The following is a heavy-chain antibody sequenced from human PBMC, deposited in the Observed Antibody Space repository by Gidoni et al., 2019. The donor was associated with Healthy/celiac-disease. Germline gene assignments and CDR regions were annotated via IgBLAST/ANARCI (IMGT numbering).Heavy chain of an antibody. D-gene: IGHD4-17*01. CDR3: ARAATVVTPEWYFDL. Sequence: QVPLVQSGAAVKKPGSSVKVSCKASGATFSSYAISWVRQAPGQGLEWMGGIIPSFGKANYEQKFQGRVTITADESTSTAYMELSSLRSEDTAVYYCARAATVVTPEWYFDLWGRGTLVTVSS. V-gene: IGHV1-69*01. J-gene: IGHJ2*01. CDR1: GATFSSYA. CDR2: IIPSFGKA.